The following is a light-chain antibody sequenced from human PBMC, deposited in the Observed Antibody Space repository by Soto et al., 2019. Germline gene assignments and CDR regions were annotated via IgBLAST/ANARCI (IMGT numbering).Light chain of an antibody. Sequence: DIKLTKSPSFLSASVENRVTITCRASQGINTYLAWYQQKLGKAPKVLIYDASKLHSGVPSRFSGSGSGTEFTLTISSLQPEDFATYFCQQLNTYSSFGGGTKVDI. V-gene: IGKV1-9*01. CDR3: QQLNTYSS. CDR1: QGINTY. CDR2: DAS. J-gene: IGKJ4*01.